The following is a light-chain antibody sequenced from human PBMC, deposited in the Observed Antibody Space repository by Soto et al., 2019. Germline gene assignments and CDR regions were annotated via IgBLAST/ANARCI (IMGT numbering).Light chain of an antibody. CDR3: QESYRTPFT. CDR2: AAS. Sequence: DIQMTQSPSSLSASVGDRVSITCRASQSISSYVNWYQHKPGKAPRLLIFAASSLQSGVPSRFSGSGSGTDFTLTINSLQTDDFATYYCQESYRTPFTFGPGTKVDNK. CDR1: QSISSY. J-gene: IGKJ3*01. V-gene: IGKV1-39*01.